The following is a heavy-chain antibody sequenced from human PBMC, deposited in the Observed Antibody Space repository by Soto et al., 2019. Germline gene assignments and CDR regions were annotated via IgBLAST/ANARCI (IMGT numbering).Heavy chain of an antibody. D-gene: IGHD2-2*01. CDR3: ARGSLPNYCSSTSCSYWFDP. V-gene: IGHV4-34*01. J-gene: IGHJ5*02. CDR2: INHSGST. Sequence: QVQLQQWGAGLLKPSETLSLTCAVYGGSFSGYYWSWIHQPPGKGLEWIGEINHSGSTNYNPSLKSRVTISVDTSKNQFSLKLSSVTAADTAVYYCARGSLPNYCSSTSCSYWFDPWGQGTLVTVSS. CDR1: GGSFSGYY.